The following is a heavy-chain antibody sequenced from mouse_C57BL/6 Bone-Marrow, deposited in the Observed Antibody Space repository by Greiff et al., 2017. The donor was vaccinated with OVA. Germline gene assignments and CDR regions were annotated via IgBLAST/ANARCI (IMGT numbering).Heavy chain of an antibody. D-gene: IGHD4-1*01. Sequence: VQLQQPGAELVKPGASVKLSCKASGYTFTSYWMPWVKPRPGQGLEWIGEIDPSDRYTNYTQKFKGKATLTVDTASNTAYMQRSSLTSEDSAVYYCARRLGPSTPWFAYWGQGTLVTVSA. V-gene: IGHV1-50*01. CDR3: ARRLGPSTPWFAY. J-gene: IGHJ3*01. CDR2: IDPSDRYT. CDR1: GYTFTSYW.